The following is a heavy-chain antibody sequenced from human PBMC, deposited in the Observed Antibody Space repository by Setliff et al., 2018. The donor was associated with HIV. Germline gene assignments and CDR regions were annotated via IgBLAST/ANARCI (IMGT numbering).Heavy chain of an antibody. CDR1: GYTFTSYG. Sequence: ASVKVSCKASGYTFTSYGISWVRQAPGQGLEWMGWISAYNGNTNYAQKLQGRVTMTTDTSTSTAYMELRSLRSDDTAVYYCARAATPNWGYHYYYHMDAWGKGTTVTV. V-gene: IGHV1-18*01. CDR3: ARAATPNWGYHYYYHMDA. J-gene: IGHJ6*03. CDR2: ISAYNGNT. D-gene: IGHD7-27*01.